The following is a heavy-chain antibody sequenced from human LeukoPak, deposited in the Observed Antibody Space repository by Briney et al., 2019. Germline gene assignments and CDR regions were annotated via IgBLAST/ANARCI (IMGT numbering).Heavy chain of an antibody. CDR3: ASQPTYYYDSSGYSPEGDAFDI. Sequence: GGSLRLSCAASGFTFSSYAMHWVRQAPGKGLEWVALISYDGGNKYYADSVKGRFTISRDNSKNTLYLQMNSLRAEDTAVYYCASQPTYYYDSSGYSPEGDAFDIWGQGTMVTVSS. CDR2: ISYDGGNK. CDR1: GFTFSSYA. V-gene: IGHV3-30-3*01. D-gene: IGHD3-22*01. J-gene: IGHJ3*02.